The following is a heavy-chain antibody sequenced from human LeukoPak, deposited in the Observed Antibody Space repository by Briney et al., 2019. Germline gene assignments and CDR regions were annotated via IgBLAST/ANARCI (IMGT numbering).Heavy chain of an antibody. CDR2: IYYSGDT. CDR3: ARTIVGAPIDY. Sequence: SETLSLTCTVSRGSISGYSWSWIRQSPGGGLEWIGYIYYSGDTAYNPSLRSRVTLSVDTSKNQFSLQLRSVTTADTAVYYCARTIVGAPIDYWGQGTLVTVSS. J-gene: IGHJ4*02. V-gene: IGHV4-59*01. D-gene: IGHD1-26*01. CDR1: RGSISGYS.